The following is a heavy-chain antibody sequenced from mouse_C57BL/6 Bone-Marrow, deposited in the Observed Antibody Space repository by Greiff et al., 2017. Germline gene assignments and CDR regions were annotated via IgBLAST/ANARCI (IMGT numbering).Heavy chain of an antibody. J-gene: IGHJ4*01. V-gene: IGHV1-64*01. D-gene: IGHD1-1*01. Sequence: QVQVKQPGAELVKPGASVKLSCKASGYTFTSYWMHWVKQRPGQGLEWIGMIHPNGGGTNYNEKFKSKATMTVDKSSSTAYMQLSSLTSADSAVYYCASGLFQHVYAMDYWGQGTSVTVSS. CDR3: ASGLFQHVYAMDY. CDR2: IHPNGGGT. CDR1: GYTFTSYW.